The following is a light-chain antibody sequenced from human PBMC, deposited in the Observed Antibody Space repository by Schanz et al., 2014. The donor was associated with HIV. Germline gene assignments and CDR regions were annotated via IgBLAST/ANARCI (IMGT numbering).Light chain of an antibody. CDR1: SSDVGGFYS. Sequence: QSALTQPASVSASPGQSITISCTGISSDVGGFYSVSWYQQHPGKAPKLMIFDVSNRPSGVANRFSGSKSGNTASLTISGLQAEDEADYYCSSYTSSGTQVFGSGTKLTVL. V-gene: IGLV2-14*03. J-gene: IGLJ2*01. CDR2: DVS. CDR3: SSYTSSGTQV.